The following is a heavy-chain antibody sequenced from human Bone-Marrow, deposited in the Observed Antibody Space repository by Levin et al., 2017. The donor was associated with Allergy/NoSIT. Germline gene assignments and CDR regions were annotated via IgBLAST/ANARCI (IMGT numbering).Heavy chain of an antibody. Sequence: SVKVSCKASGGTFLSYAISWVRQAPGQGLEWMGGLIPILGTANYAQKFQGRVTITADERTSTGYMELSSLRSEDTAVYYCAARYSSGWTPFDYWGQGTLVTVSS. CDR3: AARYSSGWTPFDY. CDR2: LIPILGTA. J-gene: IGHJ4*02. CDR1: GGTFLSYA. D-gene: IGHD6-19*01. V-gene: IGHV1-69*13.